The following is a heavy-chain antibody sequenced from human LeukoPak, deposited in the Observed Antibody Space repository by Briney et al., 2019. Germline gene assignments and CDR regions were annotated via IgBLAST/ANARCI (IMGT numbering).Heavy chain of an antibody. CDR3: AKDGGETVTTTFDY. Sequence: PGGSLRLSCAASGFTFSSYAMGWVRQAPGKGLEWVSAICGSGGSTYYADSVKGRFTISRDNSKNTLYLQMNSLRAEDTAVYYCAKDGGETVTTTFDYWGQGTLVTVSS. V-gene: IGHV3-23*01. J-gene: IGHJ4*02. D-gene: IGHD4-17*01. CDR1: GFTFSSYA. CDR2: ICGSGGST.